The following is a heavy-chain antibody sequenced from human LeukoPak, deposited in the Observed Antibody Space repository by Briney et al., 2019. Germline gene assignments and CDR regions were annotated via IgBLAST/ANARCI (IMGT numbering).Heavy chain of an antibody. D-gene: IGHD3-22*01. V-gene: IGHV4-61*08. J-gene: IGHJ3*02. CDR3: ARQRRTMIVAPKAFDI. Sequence: SETLSLTCAVSGGSISSGGYYWSWIRQPPGKGLEWIGYIYYSGSTNYNPSLKSRVTISVDTSKNQFSLKLSSVTAADTAVYYCARQRRTMIVAPKAFDIWGQGTMVTVSS. CDR1: GGSISSGGYY. CDR2: IYYSGST.